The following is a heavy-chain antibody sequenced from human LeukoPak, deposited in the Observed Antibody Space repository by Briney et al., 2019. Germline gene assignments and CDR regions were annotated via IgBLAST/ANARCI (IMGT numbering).Heavy chain of an antibody. CDR1: GFTFSSYE. CDR2: ISSSGSTI. D-gene: IGHD6-19*01. J-gene: IGHJ4*02. V-gene: IGHV3-48*03. Sequence: GGSLRLSCAASGFTFSSYEMNWVRQAPGKGLEWVSYISSSGSTIYYADSVKGRFTISRDNAKNSLYLQMNSLRAEDTAVYYCAREVAVAGGAFDYWGQGTLVTVSS. CDR3: AREVAVAGGAFDY.